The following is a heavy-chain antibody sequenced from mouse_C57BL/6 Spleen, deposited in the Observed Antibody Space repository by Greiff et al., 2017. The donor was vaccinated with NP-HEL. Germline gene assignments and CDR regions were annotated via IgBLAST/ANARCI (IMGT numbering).Heavy chain of an antibody. D-gene: IGHD1-1*01. CDR2: IWSGGSP. V-gene: IGHV2-2*01. Sequence: QVQLQQSGPGLVQPSQCLSITCTASGFSFTSYGVHWVRQSPGKGLEWLGVIWSGGSPDYNAAFISRLNINKDDSTSHIFFKMNSLQADDTATYYCARHGSREGAMDYWGQGTSVTVSS. CDR3: ARHGSREGAMDY. CDR1: GFSFTSYG. J-gene: IGHJ4*01.